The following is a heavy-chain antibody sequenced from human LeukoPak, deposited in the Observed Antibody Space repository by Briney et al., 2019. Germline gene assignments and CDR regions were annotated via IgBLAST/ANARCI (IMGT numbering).Heavy chain of an antibody. Sequence: SETLSLTCTVSGGSISSYYWSWIRQPPGKGLEWIGYIYYSGSTNHNPSLKSRVTISVDTSKNQFSLKLTSVTAADTAVYYCARQGGIAAAATNFDYWGQGTLVTVSS. J-gene: IGHJ4*02. CDR2: IYYSGST. CDR3: ARQGGIAAAATNFDY. V-gene: IGHV4-59*08. CDR1: GGSISSYY. D-gene: IGHD6-13*01.